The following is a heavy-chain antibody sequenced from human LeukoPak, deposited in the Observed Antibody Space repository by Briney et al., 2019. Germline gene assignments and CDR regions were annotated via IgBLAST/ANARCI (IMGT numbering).Heavy chain of an antibody. CDR3: AKDNRRHYTSGPNPDSLH. CDR1: GFIFNNYA. J-gene: IGHJ4*02. V-gene: IGHV3-9*01. Sequence: GRSLRLSCAGSGFIFNNYAMHWVRQPPGKGLEWVPGISWNSGSIDYADSVKGRFTISRDNAKNSLYLQMNSLRVEDTAFYYCAKDNRRHYTSGPNPDSLHWGQGALVTVSS. D-gene: IGHD6-19*01. CDR2: ISWNSGSI.